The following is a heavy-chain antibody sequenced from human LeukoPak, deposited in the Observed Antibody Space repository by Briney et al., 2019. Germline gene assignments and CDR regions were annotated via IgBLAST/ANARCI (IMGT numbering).Heavy chain of an antibody. V-gene: IGHV4-59*08. CDR1: GGSISGYH. CDR2: IFYTGNA. J-gene: IGHJ3*02. CDR3: ARVEAARIAIDI. D-gene: IGHD6-6*01. Sequence: SETLSLTCSVSGGSISGYHWNWIRQSPGKGLQWIANIFYTGNADYNPSLRSRVAISLDTSKNKVSLILTSVTAADTAIYYCARVEAARIAIDIWGQGTMVTVSS.